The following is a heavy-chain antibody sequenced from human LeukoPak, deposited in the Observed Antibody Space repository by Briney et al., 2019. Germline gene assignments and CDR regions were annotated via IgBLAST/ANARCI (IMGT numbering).Heavy chain of an antibody. CDR1: GYTITGYY. D-gene: IGHD6-13*01. CDR2: INPNSGGT. V-gene: IGHV1-2*04. Sequence: ASVTVSCKASGYTITGYYMHWVRQAHGQGLEWMGWINPNSGGTNYAQKFQGWVTMTRDTSISTAYMEVSRLGSDDTAVYHCARGVGSTMPLDYWGQGTLITVSS. CDR3: ARGVGSTMPLDY. J-gene: IGHJ4*02.